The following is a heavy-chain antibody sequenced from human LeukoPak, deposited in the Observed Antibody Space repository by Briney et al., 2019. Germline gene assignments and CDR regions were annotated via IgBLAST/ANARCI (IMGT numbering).Heavy chain of an antibody. CDR2: INSDGSAT. J-gene: IGHJ2*01. V-gene: IGHV3-74*01. CDR3: ARGHASSWSNWYFDL. Sequence: PGGSLRLSCEASGFTFRSYWMHWVRQAPGKGLVWVSRINSDGSATSYADSVKGRFTISRDNAKATLYLQMNSQRAEDTAVYYCARGHASSWSNWYFDLWGRGTLGTVSS. CDR1: GFTFRSYW. D-gene: IGHD6-13*01.